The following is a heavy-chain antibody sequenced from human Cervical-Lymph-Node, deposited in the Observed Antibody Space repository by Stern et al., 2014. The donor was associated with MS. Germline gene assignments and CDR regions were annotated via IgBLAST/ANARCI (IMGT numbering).Heavy chain of an antibody. CDR3: AREGDSYKYSYDY. V-gene: IGHV3-30*03. CDR1: GFTLSRNG. D-gene: IGHD5-24*01. J-gene: IGHJ4*02. Sequence: VQLVESGGGVVQPGRSLRLSCAASGFTLSRNGMHWIRQAPGKGLEWVAVVSDAGSTTYYADSVKGRFTISRDNSKNMLSLQMNSLRVEDTAVYYCAREGDSYKYSYDYWGQGTLVTVSS. CDR2: VSDAGSTT.